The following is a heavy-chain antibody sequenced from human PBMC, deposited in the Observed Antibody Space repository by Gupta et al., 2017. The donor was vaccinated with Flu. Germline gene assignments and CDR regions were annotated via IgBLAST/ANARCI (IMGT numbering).Heavy chain of an antibody. J-gene: IGHJ5*02. V-gene: IGHV3-74*01. Sequence: HWVRQAPGKGLVWVSRIKSDGSSATYADSVKGRLTISRDNAKNTLYLQMNSLRAEDTAVYYCARDGAGDCSGGSCYSWFDPWGQGTLVTVSS. CDR2: IKSDGSSA. CDR3: ARDGAGDCSGGSCYSWFDP. D-gene: IGHD2-15*01.